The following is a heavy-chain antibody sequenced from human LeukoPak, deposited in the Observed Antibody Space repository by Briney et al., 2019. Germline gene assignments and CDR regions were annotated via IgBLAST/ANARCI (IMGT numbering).Heavy chain of an antibody. CDR2: INANNGNT. Sequence: ASVKASCKASGYTFTSYGITWVRQAPGQGLEWTGWINANNGNTNYAQNLQGRVTMTRDTSTSTAYMEVRSLRSDDTAVYYCARGPIAAAGDYWGQGTLVTVSS. CDR1: GYTFTSYG. J-gene: IGHJ4*02. V-gene: IGHV1-18*01. D-gene: IGHD6-13*01. CDR3: ARGPIAAAGDY.